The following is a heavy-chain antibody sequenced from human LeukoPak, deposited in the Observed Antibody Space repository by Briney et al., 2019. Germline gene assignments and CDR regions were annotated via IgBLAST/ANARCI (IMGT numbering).Heavy chain of an antibody. CDR2: INTDGSFT. J-gene: IGHJ4*02. CDR3: AREAKVGGALQY. Sequence: GGSLRLSCAASGFTFSDYWMHWVRQAPGKGLVWVTRINTDGSFTRYADSVQGRFTISRDTAKNTLFLQMDSLRAEDTAVYYCAREAKVGGALQYWGQGILVTVSS. V-gene: IGHV3-74*01. D-gene: IGHD1-26*01. CDR1: GFTFSDYW.